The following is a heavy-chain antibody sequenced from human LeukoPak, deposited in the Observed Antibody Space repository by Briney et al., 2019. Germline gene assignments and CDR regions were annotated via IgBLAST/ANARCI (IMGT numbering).Heavy chain of an antibody. CDR2: ISGSGGST. Sequence: GGSLRLSCAASGFTFSSYAMSWVRQPPGKGLEGVSAISGSGGSTYYADSMKGRFTISRDNSKNTLYLQMNSLRAEDTAVYYCAKPGPLEMVYAPPGYWGQGTLVTVSS. V-gene: IGHV3-23*01. CDR1: GFTFSSYA. CDR3: AKPGPLEMVYAPPGY. D-gene: IGHD2-8*01. J-gene: IGHJ4*02.